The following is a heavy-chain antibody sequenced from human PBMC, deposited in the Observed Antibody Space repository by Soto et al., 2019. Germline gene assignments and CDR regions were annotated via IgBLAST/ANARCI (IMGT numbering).Heavy chain of an antibody. J-gene: IGHJ4*02. Sequence: GGSLRLSCAASGFTFSGSAMHWVRQASGKGLEWVGRIRSKANSYATAYAASVKGRFTISRDDSKNTAYLQMNSLKTEDTAVYYCTSPSGYSSGWSDYWGQGTLVTVSS. CDR2: IRSKANSYAT. CDR3: TSPSGYSSGWSDY. D-gene: IGHD6-19*01. V-gene: IGHV3-73*01. CDR1: GFTFSGSA.